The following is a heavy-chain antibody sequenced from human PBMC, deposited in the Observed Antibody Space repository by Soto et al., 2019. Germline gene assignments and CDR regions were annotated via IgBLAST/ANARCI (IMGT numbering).Heavy chain of an antibody. CDR1: GHTVTGLS. J-gene: IGHJ6*02. D-gene: IGHD6-19*01. Sequence: QVQLVQSGAEVKKSGASVQVSCKASGHTVTGLSKHWVRQAPGQGLEWMGGFDPEYGETIYAQRFQGRVTMTEDTSTDTASMELSSLRSEDTAVYYCATFLRFTAGYYYYYALNVWGQGTTVTVSS. V-gene: IGHV1-24*01. CDR3: ATFLRFTAGYYYYYALNV. CDR2: FDPEYGET.